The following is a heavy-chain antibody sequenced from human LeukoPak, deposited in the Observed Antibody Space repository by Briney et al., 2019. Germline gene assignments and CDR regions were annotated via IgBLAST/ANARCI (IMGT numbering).Heavy chain of an antibody. CDR2: IKQDESEK. D-gene: IGHD2-15*01. V-gene: IGHV3-7*01. CDR1: GFTFSDYY. Sequence: GGSLRLSCAASGFTFSDYYMSWIRQAPGKGLEWVANIKQDESEKYYVDSVKGRFTVSRDNSKNSVYLQMNSLRAEDTAMYYCATPVGGVWSFDYWGQGTLVTVSS. CDR3: ATPVGGVWSFDY. J-gene: IGHJ4*02.